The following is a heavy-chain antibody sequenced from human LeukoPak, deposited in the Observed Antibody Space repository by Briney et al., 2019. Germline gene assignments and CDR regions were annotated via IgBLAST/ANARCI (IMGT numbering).Heavy chain of an antibody. D-gene: IGHD5-24*01. Sequence: GGSLRLSCAASGFTFSSYEMHWVRQAPGKGLEWVSYVSSSGSTIYYADSVKGRFTIARDNAKNSLYLQMNSLRAEDTAVYYCANLGPPGRDHYLESWGQGTLVTVSS. CDR3: ANLGPPGRDHYLES. CDR2: VSSSGSTI. V-gene: IGHV3-48*03. J-gene: IGHJ4*02. CDR1: GFTFSSYE.